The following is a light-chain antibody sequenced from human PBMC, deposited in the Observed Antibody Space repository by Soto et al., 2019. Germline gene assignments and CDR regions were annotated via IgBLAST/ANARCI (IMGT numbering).Light chain of an antibody. CDR3: ATWDDSLNGPWV. CDR2: RND. J-gene: IGLJ3*02. Sequence: QAVVTQPPSASGTPGQRVTISCSGSSSNIGSNTVNWYQQFPGAAPKLLIYRNDQRPSGVPDRFSGSKSGTSASLAVSGLQSEDEADYYCATWDDSLNGPWVFGGGTKLTVL. V-gene: IGLV1-44*01. CDR1: SSNIGSNT.